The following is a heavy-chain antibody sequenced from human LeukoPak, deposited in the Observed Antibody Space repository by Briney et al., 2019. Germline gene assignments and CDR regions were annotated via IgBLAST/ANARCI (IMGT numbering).Heavy chain of an antibody. CDR2: INPSGGST. V-gene: IGHV1-46*01. J-gene: IGHJ4*02. D-gene: IGHD6-13*01. CDR1: GYTFTSYY. CDR3: ARDRLSSWYGRLVPASFDY. Sequence: ASVKVSCKASGYTFTSYYMHWVRQAPGQGLEWMGIINPSGGSTSYAQKFQGRVTMTRDTSTSTVYMELSSLRSEDTAVFYCARDRLSSWYGRLVPASFDYWGQGTLVTVSS.